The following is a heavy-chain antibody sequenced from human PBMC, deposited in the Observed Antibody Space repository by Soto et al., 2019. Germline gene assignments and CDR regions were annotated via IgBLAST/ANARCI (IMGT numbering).Heavy chain of an antibody. CDR1: GFTFRSYW. CDR3: AKAIYGGNSDFGY. J-gene: IGHJ4*02. CDR2: IKQDGGAK. V-gene: IGHV3-7*05. Sequence: PGGSLRLSCAASGFTFRSYWMTWVRQAPGKGLEWVANIKQDGGAKYYVDSVKGRFTISRDNAKNSLYLQMNSLRAEDTAVYYCAKAIYGGNSDFGYWGQGTLVTVSS. D-gene: IGHD4-17*01.